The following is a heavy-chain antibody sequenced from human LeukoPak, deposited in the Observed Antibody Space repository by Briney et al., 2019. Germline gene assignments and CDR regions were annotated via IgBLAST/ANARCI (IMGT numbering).Heavy chain of an antibody. CDR3: AREAGSFDY. CDR2: IKQDGSEK. J-gene: IGHJ4*02. V-gene: IGHV3-7*01. CDR1: GFTFSSYG. Sequence: GGSLRLSCAASGFTFSSYGMTWARQAPGKGLEWVANIKQDGSEKYYVDSVKGRFTISRDNAKNSLYLQMNSLRAEDTAVYYCAREAGSFDYWGQGTLVTVSS.